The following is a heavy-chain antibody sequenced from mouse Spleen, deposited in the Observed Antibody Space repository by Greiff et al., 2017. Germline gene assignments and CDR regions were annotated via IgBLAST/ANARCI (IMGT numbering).Heavy chain of an antibody. CDR3: AKGGATRLYYYAMDY. D-gene: IGHD3-1*01. J-gene: IGHJ4*01. CDR2: IWRGGST. Sequence: VQLQQSGPGLVQPSQSLSITCTVSGFSLTSYGVHWVRQSPGKGLEWLGVIWRGGSTDYNAAFMSRLSITKDNSKSQVFFKMNSLQADDTAIYYCAKGGATRLYYYAMDYWGQGTSVTVSS. CDR1: GFSLTSYG. V-gene: IGHV2-5*01.